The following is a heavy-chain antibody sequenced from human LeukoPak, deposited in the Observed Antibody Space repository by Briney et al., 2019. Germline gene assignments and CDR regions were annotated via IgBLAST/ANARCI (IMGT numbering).Heavy chain of an antibody. D-gene: IGHD2-21*02. J-gene: IGHJ4*02. CDR3: ARLDSGGDCCDY. V-gene: IGHV3-30*03. CDR2: ISYDGSNK. Sequence: GRSLRLSCAASGFTFSSYGMHWVRQAPGKGLEWVAVISYDGSNKDYADSVKGRFTISRDDSKNTLYLQMNSLKASDTAMYYCARLDSGGDCCDYWGQGAVVT. CDR1: GFTFSSYG.